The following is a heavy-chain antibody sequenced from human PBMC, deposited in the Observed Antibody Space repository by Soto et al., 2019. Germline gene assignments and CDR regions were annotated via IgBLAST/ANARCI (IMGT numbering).Heavy chain of an antibody. CDR1: GFTFSNYW. V-gene: IGHV3-74*01. CDR2: INADGSYT. J-gene: IGHJ4*02. D-gene: IGHD6-19*01. CDR3: ARDGSASL. Sequence: GGSLRLSCAASGFTFSNYWMHWVRQAPGKGLVWVSRINADGSYTTYADSVKGRFTISRDNAKNTLFLQMNSLRAEDTAMYYCARDGSASLWGQGTLVTVSS.